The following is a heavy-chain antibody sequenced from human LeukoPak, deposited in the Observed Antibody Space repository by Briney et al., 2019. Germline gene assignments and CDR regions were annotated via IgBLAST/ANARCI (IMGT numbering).Heavy chain of an antibody. D-gene: IGHD3-10*02. CDR1: GGSITSYY. J-gene: IGHJ4*02. CDR2: IYTTGST. V-gene: IGHV4-4*09. CDR3: ARHELFGELLSLFDY. Sequence: SETLSLTCTVSGGSITSYYLSWIRQPPGKGLEWIGHIYTTGSTNYNPSLKSRVTMSGDTSKNQFSLKLSSVTAADTAVYYCARHELFGELLSLFDYWGQGTLVTVSS.